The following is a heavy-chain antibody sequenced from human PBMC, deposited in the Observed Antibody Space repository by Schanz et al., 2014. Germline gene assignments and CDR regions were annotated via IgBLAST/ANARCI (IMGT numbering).Heavy chain of an antibody. D-gene: IGHD1-26*01. J-gene: IGHJ4*02. CDR1: GFTFRSYA. CDR3: AREGEWSYDPPRH. V-gene: IGHV3-30*03. Sequence: VQLVESGGGVVQPGRSLRLSCAASGFTFRSYAMHWVRQAPGKGLEWVAGIAYDGSKKNYADSVKGRFTISRDNSKTTLYLQMNSLRAEDTAVYYCAREGEWSYDPPRHWGQGTLVTVSS. CDR2: IAYDGSKK.